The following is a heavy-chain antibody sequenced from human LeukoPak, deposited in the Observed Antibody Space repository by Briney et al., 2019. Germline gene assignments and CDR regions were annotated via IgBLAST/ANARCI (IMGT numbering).Heavy chain of an antibody. D-gene: IGHD2-2*03. CDR3: AKVDIVVVPAADL. J-gene: IGHJ5*02. V-gene: IGHV3-23*01. Sequence: GGSLRLSCAASGFTFSSYSMSWVRQAPGKWLEWVSSISGSGGSTYYADSVKGRFTISRDNSKNTLYLQMNGLRAEDTAVYYCAKVDIVVVPAADLWGQGTLVTVSS. CDR1: GFTFSSYS. CDR2: ISGSGGST.